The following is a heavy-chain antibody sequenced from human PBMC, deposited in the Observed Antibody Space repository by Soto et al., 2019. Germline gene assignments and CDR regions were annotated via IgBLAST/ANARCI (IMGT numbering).Heavy chain of an antibody. V-gene: IGHV2-5*02. CDR2: IYWDDSK. J-gene: IGHJ4*02. Sequence: QITLKESGPTLVRPTQTLTLTCAFSGFSLSTSGVGVGWIRQPPGKALEWLAVIYWDDSKHYSPSLRSRLTITKATSKTPVVLTMTNMDPMDTGTYYCAHKGPEDWPLDYWGQGTLVTGSS. CDR3: AHKGPEDWPLDY. D-gene: IGHD3-9*01. CDR1: GFSLSTSGVG.